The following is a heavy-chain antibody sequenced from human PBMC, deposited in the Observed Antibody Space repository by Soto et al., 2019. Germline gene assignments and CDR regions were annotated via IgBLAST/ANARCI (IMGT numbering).Heavy chain of an antibody. CDR3: ARGPWNADFDY. CDR1: GGSISSYY. D-gene: IGHD1-1*01. Sequence: QVQLQESGPGLVKPSETLSLTCTVSGGSISSYYWSWIRQPPGKGLEWIGYIYYTGSTKYNPSLRXXVPTSVDTSKNQFSLRLSSVTTADTAVYFCARGPWNADFDYWGQGIVVTVSS. CDR2: IYYTGST. V-gene: IGHV4-59*01. J-gene: IGHJ4*02.